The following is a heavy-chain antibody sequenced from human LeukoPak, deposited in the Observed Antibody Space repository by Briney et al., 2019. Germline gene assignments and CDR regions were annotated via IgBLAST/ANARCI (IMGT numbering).Heavy chain of an antibody. D-gene: IGHD1-26*01. CDR2: TYYRSKWYN. J-gene: IGHJ6*02. V-gene: IGHV6-1*01. CDR3: ARLRGVVGAVRDFYYDMDV. CDR1: GDSVSSNSAA. Sequence: SQTLSLTCAISGDSVSSNSAAWNWIRRSPSRGLEWLGRTYYRSKWYNDYAVSVKSRITINPDTSKNQFSLQLNSVTPEDTAVYYCARLRGVVGAVRDFYYDMDVWGQGTTVTVSS.